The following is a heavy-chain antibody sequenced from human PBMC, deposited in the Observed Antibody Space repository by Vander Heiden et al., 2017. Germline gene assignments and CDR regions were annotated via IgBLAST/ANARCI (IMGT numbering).Heavy chain of an antibody. CDR2: IWYDGTNK. CDR1: GSLSRGYG. Sequence: QVQLVESGGGVVQPGGSLRPSCAASGSLSRGYGIHWVRLAPGKGLEWVALIWYDGTNKYYADSVKGRFSISRDNSKNTLYLQMNSLRAEDTAVYYCARATTYDSSGYYYDYWGQGTLVTVSS. V-gene: IGHV3-33*01. CDR3: ARATTYDSSGYYYDY. D-gene: IGHD3-22*01. J-gene: IGHJ4*02.